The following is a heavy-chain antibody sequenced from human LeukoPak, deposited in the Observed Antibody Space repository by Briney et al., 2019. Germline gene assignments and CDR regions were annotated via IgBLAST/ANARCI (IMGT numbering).Heavy chain of an antibody. CDR3: ARGLRKSTSQPFDP. J-gene: IGHJ5*02. Sequence: ASVKVSCKASGYTFTSYDINWVRQATGRGLEWMGWMNPNSGNTGYAQKFQGRVTMTRNTSISTAYMELSSLRSEDTAVYYCARGLRKSTSQPFDPWGQGTLVTVSS. CDR1: GYTFTSYD. D-gene: IGHD2-2*01. V-gene: IGHV1-8*01. CDR2: MNPNSGNT.